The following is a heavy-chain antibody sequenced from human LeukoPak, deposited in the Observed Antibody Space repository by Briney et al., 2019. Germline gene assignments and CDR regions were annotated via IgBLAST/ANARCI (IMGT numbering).Heavy chain of an antibody. Sequence: SETLSLTCTVSGGSISTYYWSWIRQPSGKGLEWIGYIYYSGSTNYNPSLKSRVTISVDTSKNQFSLKLSSVTAADTAVYYCARDAEYFQHWGQGTLVTVSS. J-gene: IGHJ1*01. CDR2: IYYSGST. V-gene: IGHV4-59*01. CDR1: GGSISTYY. CDR3: ARDAEYFQH.